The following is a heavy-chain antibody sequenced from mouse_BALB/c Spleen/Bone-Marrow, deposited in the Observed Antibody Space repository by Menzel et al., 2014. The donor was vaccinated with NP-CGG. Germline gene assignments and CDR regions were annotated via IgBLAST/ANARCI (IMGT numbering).Heavy chain of an antibody. Sequence: QVQLQQPGPGLVAPSQSLSITCTVSGFSLTSYDISWIRQPPGKGLEWLGVIWTGGCTNYNSAFMSRLSISKDNSKSQVFLKMNSLQTDDTAIYYCVRHYYGYDFDYWGQGTTLTVSS. CDR3: VRHYYGYDFDY. V-gene: IGHV2-9-2*01. CDR1: GFSLTSYD. CDR2: IWTGGCT. J-gene: IGHJ2*01. D-gene: IGHD1-2*01.